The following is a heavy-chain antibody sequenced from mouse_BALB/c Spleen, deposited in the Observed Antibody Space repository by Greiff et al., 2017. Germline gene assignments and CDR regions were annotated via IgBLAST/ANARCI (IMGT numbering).Heavy chain of an antibody. CDR2: INPYNGDT. CDR3: ARSGGNWSYAMDY. V-gene: IGHV1-20*02. CDR1: GYSFTSYY. Sequence: VQLQQSGPELMKPGASVKISCKASGYSFTSYYMHWVMQSHGKSLEWIGRINPYNGDTFYNQKFKGKATMTVDKSSSTAHMELRSLASEDSAVYYCARSGGNWSYAMDYWGQGTSVTVSS. J-gene: IGHJ4*01. D-gene: IGHD2-1*01.